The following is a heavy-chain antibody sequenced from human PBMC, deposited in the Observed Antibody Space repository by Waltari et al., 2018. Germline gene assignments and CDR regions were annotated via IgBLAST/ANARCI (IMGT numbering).Heavy chain of an antibody. CDR3: ARTGLGRRLLEWSKSSNWFDP. CDR1: GYTFTSYG. V-gene: IGHV1-18*01. J-gene: IGHJ5*02. CDR2: INAYNGNT. Sequence: QVQLVQSGAEVKKPGASVKVSCKASGYTFTSYGISCVRQAPGHGLEWMGWINAYNGNTNYAQKLQCRVTMTTDTSTSTAYMELRSLRSDDTAVYYCARTGLGRRLLEWSKSSNWFDPWGQGTLVIVSS. D-gene: IGHD3-3*01.